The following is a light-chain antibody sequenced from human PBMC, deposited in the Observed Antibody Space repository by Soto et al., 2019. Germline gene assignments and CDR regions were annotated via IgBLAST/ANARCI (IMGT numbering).Light chain of an antibody. Sequence: DIQMTQSPSTLSGSVVDRVTMTCRASQTISSWLAWYQQKPGKAPKLLIYKASTLKSGVPSRFSGSGSGTEFTLTISSLQPDDFATYYCQHYNSYSPWTFGQGTKVDI. CDR2: KAS. V-gene: IGKV1-5*03. CDR1: QTISSW. J-gene: IGKJ1*01. CDR3: QHYNSYSPWT.